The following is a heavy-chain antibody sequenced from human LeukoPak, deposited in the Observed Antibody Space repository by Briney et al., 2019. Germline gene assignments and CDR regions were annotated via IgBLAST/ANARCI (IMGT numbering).Heavy chain of an antibody. D-gene: IGHD2-2*02. CDR3: AKQGYCSSTSCYRVDYYYGMDV. Sequence: PGGSLRLSCAASGFTFSSYAMSWVRQAPGKGLEWVSAISGSGGSTYYADSVKGRFTISRDNSKNTLYLQMNSLRAEDTAVYYCAKQGYCSSTSCYRVDYYYGMDVWGQGTTVTVSS. CDR2: ISGSGGST. V-gene: IGHV3-23*01. CDR1: GFTFSSYA. J-gene: IGHJ6*02.